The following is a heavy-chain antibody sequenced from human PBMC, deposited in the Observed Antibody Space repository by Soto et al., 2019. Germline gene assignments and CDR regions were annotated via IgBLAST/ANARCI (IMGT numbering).Heavy chain of an antibody. V-gene: IGHV1-8*01. CDR2: MNPNSGNT. Sequence: VASVNISCKASGYTFTSYDINWVRQATGQGLEWMGWMNPNSGNTGYAQKFQGRVTMTRNTSISTAYMELSSLRSEDTAVYYCARAPYSSGWYWFDTGGQGTLVTV. CDR3: ARAPYSSGWYWFDT. D-gene: IGHD6-19*01. J-gene: IGHJ5*02. CDR1: GYTFTSYD.